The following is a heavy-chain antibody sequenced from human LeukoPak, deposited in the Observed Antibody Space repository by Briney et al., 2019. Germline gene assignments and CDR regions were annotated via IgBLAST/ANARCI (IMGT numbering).Heavy chain of an antibody. D-gene: IGHD6-6*01. Sequence: VGSLRLSCAASGFTFSSYGMHWVRQAPGKGLEWVAFIRYDGSNKYYADSVKGRFTISRDNSKNTLYLQMNSLRAEDTAVYYCAKFLPSSSTLDYWGQGTLVTVSS. V-gene: IGHV3-30*02. CDR2: IRYDGSNK. CDR3: AKFLPSSSTLDY. J-gene: IGHJ4*02. CDR1: GFTFSSYG.